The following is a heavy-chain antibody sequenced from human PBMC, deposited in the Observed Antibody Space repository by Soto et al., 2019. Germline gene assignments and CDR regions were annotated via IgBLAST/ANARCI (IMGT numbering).Heavy chain of an antibody. CDR3: ARDTLSRFGSGYYIGGNYYYGMDV. Sequence: QVQLQESGPGLVKPSETLSLTCTVSGGAISSYYWSWIRQPPGKGLEWIGYMYYSGSTKYNPSLKSRVTISIDTSKIQFSRKLSSVTAADTAVYYCARDTLSRFGSGYYIGGNYYYGMDVWGQGTTVTVSS. CDR2: MYYSGST. D-gene: IGHD3-3*01. CDR1: GGAISSYY. J-gene: IGHJ6*02. V-gene: IGHV4-59*01.